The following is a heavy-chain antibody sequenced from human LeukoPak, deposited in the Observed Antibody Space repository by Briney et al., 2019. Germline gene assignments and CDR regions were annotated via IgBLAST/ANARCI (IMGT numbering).Heavy chain of an antibody. D-gene: IGHD3-10*01. Sequence: GGSLRLSCSVSALTFSSYSINWVRQAPGKGLEWLSSISGTSLYIHYADSIKGRFTITRDNAKSSVDLQMDNLRAEDKAVYYCAAYYYGSGSRALEYWGQGTLVIVSS. V-gene: IGHV3-21*06. J-gene: IGHJ4*02. CDR2: ISGTSLYI. CDR1: ALTFSSYS. CDR3: AAYYYGSGSRALEY.